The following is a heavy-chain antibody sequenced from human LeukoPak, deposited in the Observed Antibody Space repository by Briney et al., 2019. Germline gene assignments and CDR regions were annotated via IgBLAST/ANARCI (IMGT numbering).Heavy chain of an antibody. V-gene: IGHV3-23*01. CDR3: VKFAPGFLSADWFDP. CDR1: GFIFSNSA. Sequence: GGSLRLSRAASGFIFSNSALSGVRLPPGQGLEWVAGIGGTNVPNTWYADSVKGRFTISRDNSKSTLYLQMRSLRVEDTALYYCVKFAPGFLSADWFDPWGQGTLVTVSS. D-gene: IGHD3-16*02. CDR2: IGGTNVPNT. J-gene: IGHJ5*02.